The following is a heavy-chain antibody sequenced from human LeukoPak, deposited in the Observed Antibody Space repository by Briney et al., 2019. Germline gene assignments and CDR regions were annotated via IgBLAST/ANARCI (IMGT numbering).Heavy chain of an antibody. CDR1: GYTFTSYD. CDR2: MNPNSGNT. J-gene: IGHJ5*02. Sequence: ASVKVSCKASGYTFTSYDINWVRQATGQGLEWMGWMNPNSGNTGYAQKFQGRVTMTRNTSISTAYMELSSLRSEDTVVYYCARGVRAKGYCSGGSCHYNWFDPWGQGTLVTVSS. CDR3: ARGVRAKGYCSGGSCHYNWFDP. V-gene: IGHV1-8*01. D-gene: IGHD2-15*01.